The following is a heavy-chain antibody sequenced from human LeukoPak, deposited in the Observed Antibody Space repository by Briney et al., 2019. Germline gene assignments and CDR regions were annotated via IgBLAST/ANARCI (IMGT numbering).Heavy chain of an antibody. V-gene: IGHV1-18*01. CDR1: GYTFTSYG. CDR3: ARDPARSGTYDY. J-gene: IGHJ4*02. Sequence: ASVKVSCRASGYTFTSYGISWERQAPGQGLEWMGWISAYNANTNYAQKLQGRVTMTTDTSTSTAYMELRSLRSDDTAVYYCARDPARSGTYDYWGQGTLVTVSS. D-gene: IGHD1-26*01. CDR2: ISAYNANT.